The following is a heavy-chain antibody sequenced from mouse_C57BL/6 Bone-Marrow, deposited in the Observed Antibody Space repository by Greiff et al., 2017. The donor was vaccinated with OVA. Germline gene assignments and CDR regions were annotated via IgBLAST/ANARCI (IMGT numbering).Heavy chain of an antibody. V-gene: IGHV5-17*01. CDR3: ARIFYYGISYGAMDY. CDR2: ISSGSSTI. Sequence: EVKLVESGGGLVKPGGSLKLSCAASGFTFSDYGMHWVSQAPEQGLEWVAYISSGSSTIYYADKFKGRFTLSRDTASNTLYLQMTSLRSEDTAMYDCARIFYYGISYGAMDYWGQGTSGTVSS. D-gene: IGHD1-1*01. J-gene: IGHJ4*01. CDR1: GFTFSDYG.